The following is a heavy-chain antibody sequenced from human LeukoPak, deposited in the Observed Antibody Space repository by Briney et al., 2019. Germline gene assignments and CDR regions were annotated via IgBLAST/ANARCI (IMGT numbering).Heavy chain of an antibody. Sequence: PSETLSLTCTVSGGSISSSNYYWGWIRQPPGKGLECIVSVYYSGNTYYNPSLKSRVTISVDTSKNQFSLKLSSVTAADTAVYYCARAVTSSSSWYKWVNWFDPWGQGTLVTVSS. V-gene: IGHV4-39*07. CDR1: GGSISSSNYY. CDR2: VYYSGNT. CDR3: ARAVTSSSSWYKWVNWFDP. J-gene: IGHJ5*02. D-gene: IGHD6-13*01.